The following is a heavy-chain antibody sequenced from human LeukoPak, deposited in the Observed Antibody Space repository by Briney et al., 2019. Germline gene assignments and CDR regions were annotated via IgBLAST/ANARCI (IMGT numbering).Heavy chain of an antibody. D-gene: IGHD2-15*01. V-gene: IGHV3-66*01. Sequence: GGSLRLSCAASGFTVNSNYMSWVRQAPGKGLEWVSVIDTGGSTYYADSVKGRFTISRDNSKNTVYLQMTSLRAEDTAVYYCARDIVVVVAATDHYYMDVWGKGTTVTVSS. J-gene: IGHJ6*03. CDR1: GFTVNSNY. CDR2: IDTGGST. CDR3: ARDIVVVVAATDHYYMDV.